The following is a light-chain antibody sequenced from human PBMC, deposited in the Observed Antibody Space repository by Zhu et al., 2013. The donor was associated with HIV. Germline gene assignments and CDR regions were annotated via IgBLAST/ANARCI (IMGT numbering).Light chain of an antibody. J-gene: IGKJ2*01. CDR1: QGIRSN. Sequence: IQLTQSPSSLSASIGDSVTITCRASQGIRSNLAWYQQKPGQAPKLLIYAASTLHSGVPSRFSGSGSGTEFTLTISSLQPEDFATYYCQQSHSTPYTFGQGTKLEIK. V-gene: IGKV1-39*01. CDR3: QQSHSTPYT. CDR2: AAS.